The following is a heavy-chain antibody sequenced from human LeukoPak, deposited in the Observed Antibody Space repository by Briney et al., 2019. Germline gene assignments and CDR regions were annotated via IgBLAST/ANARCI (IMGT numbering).Heavy chain of an antibody. D-gene: IGHD2-21*02. CDR2: ISYDGSNK. J-gene: IGHJ4*02. CDR3: AKVGENCGGDCYSSYFDY. Sequence: PGGSLRLSCAASGFTFSSYGMHWVRQAPGKGLEWVAVISYDGSNKYYADSVKGRFTISRDNSKNTLYLQMNSLRAEDTAVCYCAKVGENCGGDCYSSYFDYWGQGTLVTVSS. V-gene: IGHV3-30*18. CDR1: GFTFSSYG.